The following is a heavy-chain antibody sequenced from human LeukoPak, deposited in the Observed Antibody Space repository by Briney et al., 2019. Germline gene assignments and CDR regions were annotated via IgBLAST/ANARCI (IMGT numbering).Heavy chain of an antibody. Sequence: GRSLRLSCGVSGFTFSTYAMHWVRQAPGKGLEWVAVISYDGSNKYYADSVKGRFTISRDNSKNTLYLQMNSLRAEDTAVYYCAKDRYFDWLLDFDYWGQGTLVTVSS. D-gene: IGHD3-9*01. J-gene: IGHJ4*02. CDR1: GFTFSTYA. CDR3: AKDRYFDWLLDFDY. V-gene: IGHV3-30*04. CDR2: ISYDGSNK.